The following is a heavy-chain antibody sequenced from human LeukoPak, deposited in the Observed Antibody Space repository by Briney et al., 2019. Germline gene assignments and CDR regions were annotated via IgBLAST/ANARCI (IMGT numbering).Heavy chain of an antibody. Sequence: TLSLTCTVSGGSISSGSYYWRWIRQPAGKGREWIGRLYSTATTNYHPSLKSPVTISVDTSKNQFSLNLSSVTAADTAVYYCASGDGDDILTDPNGGFDYWCQGNLVTVSS. J-gene: IGHJ4*02. CDR1: GGSISSGSYY. V-gene: IGHV4-61*02. CDR3: ASGDGDDILTDPNGGFDY. CDR2: LYSTATT. D-gene: IGHD3-9*01.